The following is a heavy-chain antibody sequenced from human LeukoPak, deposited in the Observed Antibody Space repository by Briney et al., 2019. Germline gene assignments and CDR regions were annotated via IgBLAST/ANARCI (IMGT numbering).Heavy chain of an antibody. V-gene: IGHV3-72*01. Sequence: PGGSLRLSCAASGFTFSDHYMDWVRQAPGKGLEWVGRTRNKANSYTTEYAASVKGRFTISRDDSKNSLYLQMNSLKTEDTAVYYCARVLDYGSSGYRGYYFDYWGQGTLVTVSS. J-gene: IGHJ4*02. CDR2: TRNKANSYTT. CDR3: ARVLDYGSSGYRGYYFDY. D-gene: IGHD3-22*01. CDR1: GFTFSDHY.